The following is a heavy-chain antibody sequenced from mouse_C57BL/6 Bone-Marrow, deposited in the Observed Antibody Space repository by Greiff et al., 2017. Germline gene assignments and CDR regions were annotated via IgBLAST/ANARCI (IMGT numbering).Heavy chain of an antibody. CDR1: GYTFTSYW. V-gene: IGHV1-69*01. CDR2: IDPSDSYT. J-gene: IGHJ2*01. Sequence: VQLQQPGAELVMPGASVKLSCKASGYTFTSYWMHWVKLRPGQGLEWIGEIDPSDSYTNYNQKFKGKSTFTVDKSSSTAYMQLSSLTSEDSAVYYCARSRPNWVYFDYWGQGTTLAVSS. CDR3: ARSRPNWVYFDY. D-gene: IGHD4-1*01.